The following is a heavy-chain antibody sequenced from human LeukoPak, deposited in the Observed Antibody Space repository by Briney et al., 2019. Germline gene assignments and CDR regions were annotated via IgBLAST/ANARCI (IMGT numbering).Heavy chain of an antibody. V-gene: IGHV1-8*03. CDR1: GYTFTSYD. J-gene: IGHJ6*03. Sequence: ASVKVSCKASGYTFTSYDINWVRQATGQGLEWMGWMNPNSGNTGYAQKFQGRVTITRNTSISIAYMELSSLRSEDTAVYYCARSTIVVVPAATLVADYYYYMDVWGKGTTVTISS. CDR3: ARSTIVVVPAATLVADYYYYMDV. CDR2: MNPNSGNT. D-gene: IGHD2-2*01.